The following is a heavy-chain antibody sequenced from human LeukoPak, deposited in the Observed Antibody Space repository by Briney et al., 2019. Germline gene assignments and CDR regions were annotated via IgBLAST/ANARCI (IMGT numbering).Heavy chain of an antibody. Sequence: GGSLRLSCAASGFTVSSNYMSWVRQAPGKGLEWVSAISGSGGSTYYADSVKGRFTISRDNSKNSLYLQMNSLRAEDTALYHCARAPTVTDSWYFDLWGRGTLVTVSS. J-gene: IGHJ2*01. CDR2: ISGSGGST. V-gene: IGHV3-23*01. D-gene: IGHD4-17*01. CDR1: GFTVSSNY. CDR3: ARAPTVTDSWYFDL.